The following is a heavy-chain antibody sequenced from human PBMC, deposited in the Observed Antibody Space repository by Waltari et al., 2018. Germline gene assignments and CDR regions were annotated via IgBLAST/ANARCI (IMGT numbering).Heavy chain of an antibody. CDR2: IRYDGSNK. CDR3: AKLADSSGWYRAFDY. CDR1: GFTFSSYG. V-gene: IGHV3-30*02. D-gene: IGHD6-19*01. Sequence: QVQLVESGGGVVQPGGSLRLSCAASGFTFSSYGMHWVRQAPGKGLDGVAMIRYDGSNKDYADSLKGRFTVSRDNSKNSLYRQMNSLRAEDRAVYYCAKLADSSGWYRAFDYWGQGTLVTVSS. J-gene: IGHJ4*02.